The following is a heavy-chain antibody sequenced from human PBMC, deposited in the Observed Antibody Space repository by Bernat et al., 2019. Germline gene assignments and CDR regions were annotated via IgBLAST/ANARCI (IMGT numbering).Heavy chain of an antibody. CDR2: ISYDGSNK. V-gene: IGHV3-30*18. Sequence: QVQLVESGGGVVQPGRSLRLSCAASGFTFSSYGMHWVRQAPGKGLEWVAVISYDGSNKYYADSVKGRFTISRDNSKNTLYLQMNSLKAEDTAVYYCAKDKGSSWSIDYWGQGTLVTGSS. J-gene: IGHJ4*02. CDR1: GFTFSSYG. D-gene: IGHD6-13*01. CDR3: AKDKGSSWSIDY.